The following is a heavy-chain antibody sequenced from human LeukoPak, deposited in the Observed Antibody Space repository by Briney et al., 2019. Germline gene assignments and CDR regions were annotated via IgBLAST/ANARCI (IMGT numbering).Heavy chain of an antibody. CDR3: AKDRGSGYNWNDVLDY. CDR1: GFTFSRYS. CDR2: ISSGSSTI. V-gene: IGHV3-48*04. D-gene: IGHD1-20*01. J-gene: IGHJ4*02. Sequence: GGSLRLSCADSGFTFSRYSMNWVRQAPGKGLEWVSYISSGSSTIYYADSVKGRFTISRDNAKNTLYLEMNSLRAEDTAVYYCAKDRGSGYNWNDVLDYWGQGTLVTVSS.